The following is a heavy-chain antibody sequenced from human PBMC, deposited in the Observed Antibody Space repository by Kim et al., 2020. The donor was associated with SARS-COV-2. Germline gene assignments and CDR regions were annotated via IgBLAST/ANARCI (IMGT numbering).Heavy chain of an antibody. CDR2: ISAYNGNT. J-gene: IGHJ6*02. CDR1: GYTFTSYG. CDR3: ARGTLLRYFDWLFQSDRGYYYYGMDV. Sequence: ASVKVSCKASGYTFTSYGISWVRQAPGQGLEWMGWISAYNGNTNYAQKLQGRVTMTTDTSTSTAYMELRSLRSDDTAVYYCARGTLLRYFDWLFQSDRGYYYYGMDVWGQGTTVTVSS. V-gene: IGHV1-18*01. D-gene: IGHD3-9*01.